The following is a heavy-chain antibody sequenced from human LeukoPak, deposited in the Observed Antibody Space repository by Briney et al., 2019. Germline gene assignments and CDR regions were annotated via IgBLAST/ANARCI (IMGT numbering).Heavy chain of an antibody. CDR3: AREAEEAFDI. J-gene: IGHJ3*02. D-gene: IGHD6-25*01. CDR1: GFTFSIYA. Sequence: GGSLGLSCAASGFTFSIYAMNWVRQAPGKGLEWVSSISSSSSYIYYADSVKGRFTISRDNAKNSLYLQMNSLRAEDTAVYYCAREAEEAFDIWGQGTMVTVSS. CDR2: ISSSSSYI. V-gene: IGHV3-21*01.